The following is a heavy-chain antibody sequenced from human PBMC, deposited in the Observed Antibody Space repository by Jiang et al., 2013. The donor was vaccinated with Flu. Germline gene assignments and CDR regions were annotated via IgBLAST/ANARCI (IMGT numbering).Heavy chain of an antibody. Sequence: KPTQTLTLTCTFSGFSLSTGGVGVGWIRQPPGKALECLALIYWDEDKRYSPSLRSRLAITKDTSKNQVVLTMTDMDPLDTATYFCAHTFYYGSLHFFEHWGQGALVTVSS. CDR1: GFSLSTGGVG. J-gene: IGHJ4*02. D-gene: IGHD2/OR15-2a*01. CDR3: AHTFYYGSLHFFEH. V-gene: IGHV2-5*02. CDR2: IYWDEDK.